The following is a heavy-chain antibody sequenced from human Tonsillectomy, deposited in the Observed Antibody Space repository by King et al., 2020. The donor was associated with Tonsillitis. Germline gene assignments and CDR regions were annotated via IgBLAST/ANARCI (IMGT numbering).Heavy chain of an antibody. CDR3: ARVLGARGAFDM. V-gene: IGHV1-69*01. J-gene: IGHJ3*02. CDR2: IIPFFGTT. Sequence: QVQLVQSGAEVKKPGSSVNVSCKASGGTFSDYAISWVRQAPGQGLEWMGGIIPFFGTTYYAQKFQGRVTITADESTSTAYMELNSLRSEDTAVYYCARVLGARGAFDMWGQGTMVTVSS. CDR1: GGTFSDYA. D-gene: IGHD3-16*01.